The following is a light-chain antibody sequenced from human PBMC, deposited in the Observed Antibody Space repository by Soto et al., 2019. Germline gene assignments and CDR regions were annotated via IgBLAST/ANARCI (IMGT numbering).Light chain of an antibody. CDR3: QQANSFPLT. CDR1: QGISNW. V-gene: IGKV1-12*01. J-gene: IGKJ4*01. CDR2: TGS. Sequence: DIQMTQSPSSVSASVGDRVSITCRASQGISNWLAWYQQKPGRAPKLLIHTGSSLQSGVPSRFRGTGSGKDFTLTISSLQPEDVATYYCQQANSFPLTFGGGTKVEIK.